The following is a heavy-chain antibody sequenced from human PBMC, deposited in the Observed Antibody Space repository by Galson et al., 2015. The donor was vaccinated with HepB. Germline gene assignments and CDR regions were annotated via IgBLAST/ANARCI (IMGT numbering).Heavy chain of an antibody. D-gene: IGHD4-17*01. V-gene: IGHV3-30*18. CDR1: GFTFSSYG. CDR3: AKAVTGFNDY. CDR2: ISYDGSNK. Sequence: SLRLSCAASGFTFSSYGMHWVRQAPGKGLEWVAVISYDGSNKYYADSVKGRFTISRDNSKNTLYLQMNSLRAEDTAVYYCAKAVTGFNDYWGQGTLVTVSS. J-gene: IGHJ4*02.